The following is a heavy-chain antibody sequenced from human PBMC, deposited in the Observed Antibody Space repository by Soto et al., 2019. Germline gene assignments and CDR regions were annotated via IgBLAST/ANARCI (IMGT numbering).Heavy chain of an antibody. Sequence: EVQLLESGGGLVQPGGSLRLSCAASGFTSSSYAMSWVLQAPGKGLGWVSAISGSGGSTYYADSVKGRFTISRDNSKNTLYLQMNSLRAEDTAVYYCAKDRSGVYDSIWGSYRSGWFDPWGQGTLVTVSS. CDR1: GFTSSSYA. D-gene: IGHD3-16*02. V-gene: IGHV3-23*01. CDR3: AKDRSGVYDSIWGSYRSGWFDP. CDR2: ISGSGGST. J-gene: IGHJ5*02.